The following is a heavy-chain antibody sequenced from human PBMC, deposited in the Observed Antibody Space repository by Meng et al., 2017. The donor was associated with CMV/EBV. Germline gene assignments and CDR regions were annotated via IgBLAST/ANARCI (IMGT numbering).Heavy chain of an antibody. CDR1: GFTFSSYA. D-gene: IGHD1-7*01. J-gene: IGHJ4*02. Sequence: LSLTCAASGFTFSSYAMSWVRQAPGKGLEWVSSISSSSSYIYYADSVKGRFTISRDNAKNSLYLQMNSLRAEDTAVYYCARASTELELLSGFDYWGQGTLVTVSS. CDR3: ARASTELELLSGFDY. V-gene: IGHV3-21*01. CDR2: ISSSSSYI.